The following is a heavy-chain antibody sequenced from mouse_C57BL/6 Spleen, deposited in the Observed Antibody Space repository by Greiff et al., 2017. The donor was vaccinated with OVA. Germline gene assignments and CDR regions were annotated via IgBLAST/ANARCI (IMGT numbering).Heavy chain of an antibody. Sequence: VKLQQSGPELVKPGASVKISCKASGYAFSSSWMNWVKQRPGKGLEWIGRIYPGDGDTNYNGKFKGKATLTAGKSSSTAYMQLSSLTSEDSAVYFCARSGLAGKDYWGQGTTLTVSS. CDR3: ARSGLAGKDY. J-gene: IGHJ2*01. V-gene: IGHV1-82*01. CDR1: GYAFSSSW. CDR2: IYPGDGDT. D-gene: IGHD4-1*01.